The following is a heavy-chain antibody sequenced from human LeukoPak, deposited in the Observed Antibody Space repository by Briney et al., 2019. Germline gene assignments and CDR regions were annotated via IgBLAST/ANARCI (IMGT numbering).Heavy chain of an antibody. V-gene: IGHV3-48*02. CDR2: ISSSSSNR. D-gene: IGHD3-10*01. CDR1: GFTFSRYN. Sequence: AGGSLRLSCEASGFTFSRYNMNWVRQAPGKGLEWVSYISSSSSNRYYAESVKGRFTVSRDNAKNSLYLQMNSLRDEDRAVYYCARDPTMGGAFDVWGQGTTATVSS. J-gene: IGHJ3*01. CDR3: ARDPTMGGAFDV.